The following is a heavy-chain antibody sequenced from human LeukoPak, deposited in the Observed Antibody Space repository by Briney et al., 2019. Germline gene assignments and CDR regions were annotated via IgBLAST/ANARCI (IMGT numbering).Heavy chain of an antibody. CDR2: INPKSGGT. Sequence: ASVKVSCKTSGYTSTDHYVHWVRQAPGHGPELMAWINPKSGGTNYAQKFQGRVTMTRDTSINTVYMEVNRLRSDDTAVYYCARGRDSGSHTYYFDFWGQGTLVTVSS. CDR3: ARGRDSGSHTYYFDF. J-gene: IGHJ4*02. V-gene: IGHV1-2*02. D-gene: IGHD1-26*01. CDR1: GYTSTDHY.